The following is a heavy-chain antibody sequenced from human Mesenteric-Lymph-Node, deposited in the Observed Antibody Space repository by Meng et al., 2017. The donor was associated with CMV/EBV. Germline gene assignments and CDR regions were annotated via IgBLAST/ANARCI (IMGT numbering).Heavy chain of an antibody. CDR3: ARGNWGGDY. D-gene: IGHD7-27*01. Sequence: GESLKISCAASGFTFSSYAMNWVRQAPGKGLEWVSSITGASGYIYYADSVKGRFTISRDNAKNALYLQMNSLRVEDTAVYYCARGNWGGDYWGQGALVTVSS. J-gene: IGHJ4*02. CDR2: ITGASGYI. V-gene: IGHV3-21*01. CDR1: GFTFSSYA.